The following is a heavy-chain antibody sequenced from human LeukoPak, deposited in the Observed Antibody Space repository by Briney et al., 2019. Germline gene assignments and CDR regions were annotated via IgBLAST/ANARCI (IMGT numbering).Heavy chain of an antibody. CDR1: GGTFSSYA. CDR3: ARVSGTHYDILTGYLDY. CDR2: IIPIFGTA. J-gene: IGHJ4*02. V-gene: IGHV1-69*13. Sequence: SVKVSCTASGGTFSSYAISWVRQAPGQGLEWMGGIIPIFGTANYAQKFQGRVTITADESTSTAYMELSSLRSEDTAVYYCARVSGTHYDILTGYLDYWGQGTLVTVSS. D-gene: IGHD3-9*01.